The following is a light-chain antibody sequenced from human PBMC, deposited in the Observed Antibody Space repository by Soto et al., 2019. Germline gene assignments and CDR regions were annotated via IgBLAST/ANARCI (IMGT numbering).Light chain of an antibody. J-gene: IGLJ3*02. CDR2: LEGSGSY. CDR1: SGHSSYI. V-gene: IGLV4-60*02. Sequence: QAVVTQSSSASASLGSSVKLTCTLSSGHSSYIIAWHQQQPGKAPRYLMKLEGSGSYNKGSGVPDRFSGSSSGADRYLTISNLQFEDEADYYCETWDSNTYTVFGGGTKLTVL. CDR3: ETWDSNTYTV.